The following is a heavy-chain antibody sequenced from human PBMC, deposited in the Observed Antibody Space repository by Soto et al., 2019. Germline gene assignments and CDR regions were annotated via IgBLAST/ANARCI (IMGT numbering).Heavy chain of an antibody. CDR3: ARGGPRWLQLPRFGYFDL. Sequence: EVQLVESGGGLVQPGGSLRLSCAASGFTFSSYWMHWVRQAPGKGLVWVSRINSDGSSTSYADSVKGRFTISRDNAKNTLYLQMNSLRAEDTAVYYCARGGPRWLQLPRFGYFDLWGRGTLVTVSS. CDR1: GFTFSSYW. D-gene: IGHD5-12*01. CDR2: INSDGSST. V-gene: IGHV3-74*01. J-gene: IGHJ2*01.